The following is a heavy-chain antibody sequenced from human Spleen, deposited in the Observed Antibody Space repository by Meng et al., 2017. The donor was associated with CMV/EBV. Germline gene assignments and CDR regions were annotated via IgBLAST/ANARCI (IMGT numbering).Heavy chain of an antibody. D-gene: IGHD5-12*01. Sequence: VQVQESGPGLLKPSETLSLTCTCSGGSISSYYWSWIRQPPGKGLEWIGYIYYSGSTNYNPSLKSRVTISVDTSKNQFSLKLSSVTAADTAVYYCARAPVATGYYFDYWGQGTLVTVSS. J-gene: IGHJ4*02. CDR1: GGSISSYY. CDR3: ARAPVATGYYFDY. CDR2: IYYSGST. V-gene: IGHV4-59*01.